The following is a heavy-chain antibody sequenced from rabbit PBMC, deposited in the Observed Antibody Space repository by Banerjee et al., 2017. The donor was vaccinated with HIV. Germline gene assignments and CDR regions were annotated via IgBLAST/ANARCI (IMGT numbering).Heavy chain of an antibody. CDR1: GFSFSSSYY. Sequence: QEYLEESGGDLVKPEGSLTLTCTASGFSFSSSYYMSWVRQAPGKGLEWIGCIYTGSSGTTYYASWVNGRFTISKTSSTTVTLQMTSLTAADTATYFCARDLAGVIGWNFGLWGPGTLVTVS. CDR2: IYTGSSGTT. D-gene: IGHD4-1*01. CDR3: ARDLAGVIGWNFGL. J-gene: IGHJ4*01. V-gene: IGHV1S45*01.